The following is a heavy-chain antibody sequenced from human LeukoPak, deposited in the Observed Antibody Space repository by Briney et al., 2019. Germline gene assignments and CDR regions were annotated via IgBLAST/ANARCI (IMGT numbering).Heavy chain of an antibody. D-gene: IGHD5-18*01. J-gene: IGHJ4*02. CDR1: GYTFFDYY. Sequence: ASVKVSCKASGYTFFDYYMQWVRQAPGQGLEWMGWINPGSGATTFAQRFQGRVNMTRDTSISTAYMELTRLTEDDTAVYYCARDSAPGDTYGLLGIDSWGQGTLVTVSS. CDR2: INPGSGAT. V-gene: IGHV1-2*02. CDR3: ARDSAPGDTYGLLGIDS.